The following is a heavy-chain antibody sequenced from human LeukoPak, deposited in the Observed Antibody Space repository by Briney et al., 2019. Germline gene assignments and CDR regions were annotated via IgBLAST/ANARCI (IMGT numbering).Heavy chain of an antibody. J-gene: IGHJ6*02. V-gene: IGHV3-7*01. CDR2: IKYDGSET. CDR1: GFTFSSSW. CDR3: VKDSGYCSSTSCYRNGMDV. Sequence: GGSLRLSCAASGFTFSSSWMSWVRQAPGKGLEWVANIKYDGSETHYVDSVKGRFTISRDNANNSLYLQMSSLRAEDTAVYYCVKDSGYCSSTSCYRNGMDVWGQGTTVTVSS. D-gene: IGHD2-2*01.